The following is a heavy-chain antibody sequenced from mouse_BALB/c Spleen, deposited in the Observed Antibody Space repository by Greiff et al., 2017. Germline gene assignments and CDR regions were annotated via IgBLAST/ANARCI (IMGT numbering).Heavy chain of an antibody. CDR3: ARVQQGYGSDWYFDV. Sequence: QVQLQQSGAELVKPGASVKLSCKASGYTFTSYDINWVRQRPEQGLEWIGWIFPGDGSTKYNEKFKGKATLTTDKSSITAYMQLSRLTSEDSAVYFCARVQQGYGSDWYFDVWGAGTTVTVSS. D-gene: IGHD1-1*01. CDR1: GYTFTSYD. J-gene: IGHJ1*01. V-gene: IGHV1S56*01. CDR2: IFPGDGST.